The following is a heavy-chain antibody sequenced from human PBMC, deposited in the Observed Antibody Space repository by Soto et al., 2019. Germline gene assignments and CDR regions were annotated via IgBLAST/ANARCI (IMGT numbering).Heavy chain of an antibody. J-gene: IGHJ3*02. Sequence: EVQLVESGGGLIQPGGSLRLSCAASGFTVSSNYMSWVRQAPGKGLEWVSVIYSGGSTYYADSVKGRFTISRDNSKNTLYLQMNSLRAEDTAVYYYARESIAARYDAFDICGQGTMVTVSS. D-gene: IGHD6-6*01. V-gene: IGHV3-53*01. CDR2: IYSGGST. CDR1: GFTVSSNY. CDR3: ARESIAARYDAFDI.